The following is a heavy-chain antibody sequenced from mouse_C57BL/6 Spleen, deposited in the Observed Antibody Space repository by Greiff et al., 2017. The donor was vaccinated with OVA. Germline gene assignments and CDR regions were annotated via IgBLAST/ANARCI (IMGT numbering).Heavy chain of an antibody. CDR3: YCGLL. D-gene: IGHD1-2*01. Sequence: VQLKESGPELVKPGASVKMSCKASGYTFTDYYMHWVKQKPGKGLEWIGEIYPGSGNTYYNEKFKGKATLTADTSSSTAYMQLSSLTSEDSAVYGQFYCGLLGGQGTTLTVSS. CDR2: YPGSGNTY. CDR1: YTFTDYYM. J-gene: IGHJ2*01. V-gene: IGHV1-83*01.